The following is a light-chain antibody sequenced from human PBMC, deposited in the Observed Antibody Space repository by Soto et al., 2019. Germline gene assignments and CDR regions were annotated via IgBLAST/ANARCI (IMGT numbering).Light chain of an antibody. V-gene: IGKV3-20*01. Sequence: EIVLTQSPGTLSSSPGERATLSCRASQSIDNRDFAWYQHKPGQAPRLLIYATSSRATGIPDRFGGSGSGTAFTLTINRLEPEDFAVYYCQQYFASSWTFGQGTKVDIK. CDR3: QQYFASSWT. J-gene: IGKJ1*01. CDR1: QSIDNRD. CDR2: ATS.